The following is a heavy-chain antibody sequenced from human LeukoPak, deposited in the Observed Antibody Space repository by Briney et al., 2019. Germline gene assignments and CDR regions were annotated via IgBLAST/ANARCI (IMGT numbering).Heavy chain of an antibody. D-gene: IGHD3-22*01. J-gene: IGHJ4*02. CDR2: IYHSGNT. V-gene: IGHV4-38-2*02. CDR3: ARDRGGYYDSSGYYDY. CDR1: TYSISSGYF. Sequence: SETLSLTCTVSTYSISSGYFWGWIRQPPGKGLEWIGSIYHSGNTYYNPSLKSRVTISVDTSKNQFSLKLSSVTAADTAVYYCARDRGGYYDSSGYYDYWGQGTLVTVSS.